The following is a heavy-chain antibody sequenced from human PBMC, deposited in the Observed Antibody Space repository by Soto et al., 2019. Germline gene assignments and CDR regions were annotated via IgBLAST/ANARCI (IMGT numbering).Heavy chain of an antibody. CDR3: ARGDATEVNWFDP. Sequence: ASVKVSCKASGYTFTSYDINWVRQATGQGFEWMGWMNPNSGNTGYAQKFQGRVTMTRDTSITTAYMELSSLRSEDTAVYYCARGDATEVNWFDPWSQGTLVTVS. CDR1: GYTFTSYD. V-gene: IGHV1-8*01. J-gene: IGHJ5*02. CDR2: MNPNSGNT.